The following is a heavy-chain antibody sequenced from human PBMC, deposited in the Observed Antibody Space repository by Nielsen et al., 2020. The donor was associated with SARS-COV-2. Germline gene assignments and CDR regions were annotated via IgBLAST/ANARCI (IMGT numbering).Heavy chain of an antibody. CDR1: GFTFSSYA. J-gene: IGHJ3*02. D-gene: IGHD2-21*02. CDR2: ISGSGGST. CDR3: AKDLPPWHIVVVTAIRGTNAFDI. V-gene: IGHV3-23*01. Sequence: GESLKISCAASGFTFSSYAMSWVRQAPGKGLEWVSAISGSGGSTYYADSVKGRFTISRDNSKNTLYLQMNSLRAEDTAVYYCAKDLPPWHIVVVTAIRGTNAFDIWGQGTMVTVSS.